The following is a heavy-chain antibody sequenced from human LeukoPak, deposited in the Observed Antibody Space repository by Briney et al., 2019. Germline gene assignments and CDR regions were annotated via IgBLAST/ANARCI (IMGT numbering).Heavy chain of an antibody. CDR3: ARDDCGDTCYPGGY. CDR2: IKAGNGDT. Sequence: ASVKVSCKASGYIFTKYVVHWVRQAPGQRPGWMGWIKAGNGDTKYSQNFQGRLTITRDTSASTVYMELSSLTSEDTALYYCARDDCGDTCYPGGYWGQGTLVTVSS. CDR1: GYIFTKYV. V-gene: IGHV1-3*01. D-gene: IGHD2-21*01. J-gene: IGHJ4*02.